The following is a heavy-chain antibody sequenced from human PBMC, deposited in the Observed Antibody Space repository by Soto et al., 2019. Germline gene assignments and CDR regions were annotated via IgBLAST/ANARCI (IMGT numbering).Heavy chain of an antibody. CDR2: IYYSEKT. CDR3: AGSTYESSGFLFDY. CDR1: GGSISSGDYY. V-gene: IGHV4-30-4*01. J-gene: IGHJ4*02. D-gene: IGHD3-22*01. Sequence: QVHLQESGPGLVKPSRTLSLTCTVSGGSISSGDYYWSWIRQPPGKGLEWIGYIYYSEKTHYNPSLKSRITISQDTSKNQFSLKLSSVTVADTAVYYCAGSTYESSGFLFDYWGQGTLLTVSS.